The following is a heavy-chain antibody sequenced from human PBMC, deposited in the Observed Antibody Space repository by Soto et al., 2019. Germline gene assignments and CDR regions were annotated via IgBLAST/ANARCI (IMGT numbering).Heavy chain of an antibody. J-gene: IGHJ4*02. CDR2: INYSGIT. Sequence: PSETLSLTCTVSGGSFSGYFWTWIRQPPGKGLEWLAEINYSGITNYNPSVESRVSMSVDTSKNQFSLRLYSVTAADTAVYYCVRGAYNYNSRYFDYWGQGTMVTVSS. CDR3: VRGAYNYNSRYFDY. D-gene: IGHD1-1*01. CDR1: GGSFSGYF. V-gene: IGHV4-34*01.